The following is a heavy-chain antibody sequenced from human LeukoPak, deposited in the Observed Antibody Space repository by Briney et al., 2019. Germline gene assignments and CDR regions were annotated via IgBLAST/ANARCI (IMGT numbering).Heavy chain of an antibody. V-gene: IGHV3-23*01. CDR1: GSIFSTYA. D-gene: IGHD2-15*01. J-gene: IGHJ5*02. CDR2: ISGDGST. CDR3: AKYCSGGNCYSGLS. Sequence: PGGSLRLSCAAPGSIFSTYAITWVRQAPRKGLQWVSTISGDGSTYYTGSVKGRFTISRDNSKNTLFLQMNSLRAEDTAVYYCAKYCSGGNCYSGLSWGQGTLVTVSS.